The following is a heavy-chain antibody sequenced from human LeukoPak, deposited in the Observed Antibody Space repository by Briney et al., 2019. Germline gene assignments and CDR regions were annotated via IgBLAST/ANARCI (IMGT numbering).Heavy chain of an antibody. D-gene: IGHD1-26*01. CDR1: GFSVSGNY. Sequence: GGSLRLSCAASGFSVSGNYMNWVRQAPGKGLEWVSSISSSSSYIYYADSVKGRFTISRDNAKNSLYLQMNSLRAEDTAVYYFARDMSKVVGATLIKKPPPNYFDYWGQGTLVTVSS. J-gene: IGHJ4*02. CDR2: ISSSSSYI. V-gene: IGHV3-21*01. CDR3: ARDMSKVVGATLIKKPPPNYFDY.